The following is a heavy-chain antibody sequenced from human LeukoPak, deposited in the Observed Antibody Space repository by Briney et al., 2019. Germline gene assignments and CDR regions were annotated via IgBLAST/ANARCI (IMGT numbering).Heavy chain of an antibody. CDR1: GFTVISNY. V-gene: IGHV3-53*01. CDR2: IYTDAST. D-gene: IGHD4/OR15-4a*01. Sequence: PGGSLRLSCAASGFTVISNYMSWVRQAPGKGLEWVSVIYTDASTYCADSVKGRFTISRDNSKNTVYLQMNSLRAEDTAVYYCIRDYGDYWGQGTLVTVSS. J-gene: IGHJ4*02. CDR3: IRDYGDY.